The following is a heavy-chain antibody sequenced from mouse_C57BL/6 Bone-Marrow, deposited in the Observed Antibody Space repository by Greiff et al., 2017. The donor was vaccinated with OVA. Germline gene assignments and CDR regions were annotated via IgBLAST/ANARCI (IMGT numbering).Heavy chain of an antibody. D-gene: IGHD2-12*01. CDR1: GYAFTNYL. Sequence: VQLQQSGAELVRPGTSVKVSCKASGYAFTNYLIEWVKQRPGRGLEWIGVINPGSGGTNYNEKFKGKATLTADKSSSTAYMQLSSLTSEDSAVYFCARRDYSYWYFDVWGTGTTVTVSS. V-gene: IGHV1-54*01. CDR3: ARRDYSYWYFDV. CDR2: INPGSGGT. J-gene: IGHJ1*03.